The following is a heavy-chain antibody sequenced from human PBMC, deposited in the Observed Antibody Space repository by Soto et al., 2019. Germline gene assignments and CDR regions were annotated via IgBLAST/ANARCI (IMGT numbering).Heavy chain of an antibody. J-gene: IGHJ4*02. CDR3: ARGREAYKWYDAGY. CDR2: IYYSGST. D-gene: IGHD1-1*01. CDR1: GGSISPYY. Sequence: SETLTLTCIVSGGSISPYYWSWIRQPPGKGLEWMGFIYYSGSTNYNPSLKSRVTISVDTSKNQFSLKLSSVTAADTAVYYCARGREAYKWYDAGYWGQGTLVTVSS. V-gene: IGHV4-59*01.